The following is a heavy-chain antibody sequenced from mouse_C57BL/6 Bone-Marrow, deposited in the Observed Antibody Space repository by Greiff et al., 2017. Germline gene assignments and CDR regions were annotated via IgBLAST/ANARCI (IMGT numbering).Heavy chain of an antibody. CDR3: SSFDGNYFDF. CDR2: IDPEIGDT. CDR1: GFNIKDDY. J-gene: IGHJ2*01. V-gene: IGHV14-4*01. D-gene: IGHD2-3*01. Sequence: EVQGVESGAELVRPGASVKLSCTASGFNIKDDYIHWVKQRPEQGLEWIGWIDPEIGDTEYASKFQGKATITSDTSSNTAYLQLSSLTSEDTAVYYCSSFDGNYFDFGGQGTPLTVAS.